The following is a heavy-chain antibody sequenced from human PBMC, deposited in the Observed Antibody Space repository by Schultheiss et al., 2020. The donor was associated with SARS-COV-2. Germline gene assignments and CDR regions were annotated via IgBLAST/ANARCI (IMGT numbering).Heavy chain of an antibody. J-gene: IGHJ4*02. CDR1: GYSISSGYY. CDR2: IYHSGST. D-gene: IGHD3-3*01. CDR3: AGGLGITIFGVVSNFDY. V-gene: IGHV4-38-2*01. Sequence: SETLSLTCAVSGYSISSGYYWGWIRQPPGKGLEWIGSIYHSGSTNYNPSLKSRVTISVDTSKNQFSLKLSSVTAADTAVYYCAGGLGITIFGVVSNFDYWGQGTLVTVSS.